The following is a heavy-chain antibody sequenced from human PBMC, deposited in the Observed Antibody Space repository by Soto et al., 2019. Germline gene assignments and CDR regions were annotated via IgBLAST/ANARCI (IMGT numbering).Heavy chain of an antibody. Sequence: GGSLRLACAGSGFTFDDYPMQWVRQAPGKGLEWVSGISWNSGSIGYADSVKGRFTISRDNAKNSLYLQMNSLRAEDTALYYRAKDSSIAPSYFDYWGQGTLVTVSS. CDR3: AKDSSIAPSYFDY. CDR1: GFTFDDYP. CDR2: ISWNSGSI. J-gene: IGHJ4*02. V-gene: IGHV3-9*01. D-gene: IGHD6-6*01.